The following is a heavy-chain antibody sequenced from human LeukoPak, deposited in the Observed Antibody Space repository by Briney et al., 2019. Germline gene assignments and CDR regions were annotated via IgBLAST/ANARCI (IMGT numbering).Heavy chain of an antibody. CDR1: GGSFSGYY. CDR2: INHSGST. Sequence: PSETLSLTCAVYGGSFSGYYWSWIRQPPGKGLEWIGEINHSGSTNYNPSLKSRVTISVDTSKNQFSLKLSSVTAADTAVYYCARVGGFLGYRRLDYWGQGTLVTVSP. CDR3: ARVGGFLGYRRLDY. D-gene: IGHD3-3*01. J-gene: IGHJ4*02. V-gene: IGHV4-34*01.